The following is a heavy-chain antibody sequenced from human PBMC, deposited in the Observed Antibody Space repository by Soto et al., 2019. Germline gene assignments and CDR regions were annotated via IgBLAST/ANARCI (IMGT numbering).Heavy chain of an antibody. V-gene: IGHV4-4*07. CDR2: IYSSGTT. CDR1: GGSISSYY. D-gene: IGHD6-13*01. CDR3: ARNFDIAATGTAFDS. Sequence: SETLSLTCTVSGGSISSYYWSWIRLPAGRRLQWVGRIYSSGTTNYNPSLKGRVRMSVDTDRNSFSLRLDSVTAAETAMYYCARNFDIAATGTAFDSWGRGVLVTVSS. J-gene: IGHJ4*02.